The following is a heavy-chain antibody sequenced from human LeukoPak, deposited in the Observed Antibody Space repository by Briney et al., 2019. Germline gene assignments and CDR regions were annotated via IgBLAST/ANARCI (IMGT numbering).Heavy chain of an antibody. J-gene: IGHJ4*02. CDR1: GYSFTSYW. Sequence: GESLKISCKGSGYSFTSYWIGWVRQMPGKGLEWMGIIYPGDSDTRYSPSFQGQVTISADNSISTAYLQWSSLKASDTAMYYCARSASSDDQCFDYWGQGTLVTVSS. CDR2: IYPGDSDT. V-gene: IGHV5-51*01. CDR3: ARSASSDDQCFDY. D-gene: IGHD6-6*01.